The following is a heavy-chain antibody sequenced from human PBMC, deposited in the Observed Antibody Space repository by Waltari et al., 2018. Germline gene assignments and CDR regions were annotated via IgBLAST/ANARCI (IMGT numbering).Heavy chain of an antibody. CDR3: ASRIAVAGTGGFDY. V-gene: IGHV1-69*01. D-gene: IGHD6-19*01. Sequence: QVQLVQSGAEVKKPGSSVKVSCKASGGTFSSYAISWVRQAPGQGLEWMGGLIPIFGTANYAQRFQGRVTITADESTSTAYMELSSLRSEDTAVYYCASRIAVAGTGGFDYWGQGTLVTVSS. J-gene: IGHJ4*02. CDR2: LIPIFGTA. CDR1: GGTFSSYA.